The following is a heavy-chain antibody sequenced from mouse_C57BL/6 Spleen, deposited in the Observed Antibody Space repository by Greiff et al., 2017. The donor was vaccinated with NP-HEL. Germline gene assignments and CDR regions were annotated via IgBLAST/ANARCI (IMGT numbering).Heavy chain of an antibody. CDR3: ARNLNYGRSYWYFDV. CDR1: GFSLTSYG. J-gene: IGHJ1*03. V-gene: IGHV2-2*01. D-gene: IGHD1-1*01. CDR2: IWSGGST. Sequence: VQRVESGPGLVQPSQSLSITCTVSGFSLTSYGVHWVRQSPGKGLEWLGVIWSGGSTDYNAAFISRLSISKDNSKSQVFFKMNSLQADDTAIYYCARNLNYGRSYWYFDVWGTGTTVTVSS.